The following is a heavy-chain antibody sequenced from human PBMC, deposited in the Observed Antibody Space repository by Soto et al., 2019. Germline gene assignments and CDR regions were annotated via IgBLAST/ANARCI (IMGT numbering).Heavy chain of an antibody. CDR2: ISSSSSYI. V-gene: IGHV3-21*01. D-gene: IGHD2-21*01. J-gene: IGHJ4*02. CDR1: GFTFSSYS. Sequence: EVQLVESGGGLVKPGGSLRLSCAASGFTFSSYSMNWVRQAPGKGLEWVSSISSSSSYIYYADSVKGRFTISRDNAKNSLQLQMNSLKAEDTAVYYCARGSVEYFDYWGQGTLVTVSS. CDR3: ARGSVEYFDY.